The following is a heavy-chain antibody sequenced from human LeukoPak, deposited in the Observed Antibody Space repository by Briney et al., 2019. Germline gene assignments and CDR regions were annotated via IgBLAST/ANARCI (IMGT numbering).Heavy chain of an antibody. V-gene: IGHV3-23*01. J-gene: IGHJ4*02. D-gene: IGHD7-27*01. Sequence: GGSLRLSCAASGFTFSDYAMNWVRQAPGKGLEWVSTISGSGGGIHYADSVKGRFTISRDNSKNTLYLQMNSLRAEDTAVYYCAIDPNWGVDYWGQGVLVTVSS. CDR3: AIDPNWGVDY. CDR2: ISGSGGGI. CDR1: GFTFSDYA.